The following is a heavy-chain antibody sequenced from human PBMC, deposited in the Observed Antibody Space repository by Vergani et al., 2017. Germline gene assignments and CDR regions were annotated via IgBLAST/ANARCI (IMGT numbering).Heavy chain of an antibody. D-gene: IGHD3-22*01. CDR3: AKHYYDSSGYYMVRYFDL. Sequence: EVQLVESGGGLVQPGRSLRLSCAASGFTFDDYAMHWVRQAPGKGLEWVSGINWNSDSIAYADSVKGRFTISRDNAKNSLYLQMNSLRAEDTAVYYCAKHYYDSSGYYMVRYFDLWGRGTLVTVSS. J-gene: IGHJ2*01. V-gene: IGHV3-9*01. CDR1: GFTFDDYA. CDR2: INWNSDSI.